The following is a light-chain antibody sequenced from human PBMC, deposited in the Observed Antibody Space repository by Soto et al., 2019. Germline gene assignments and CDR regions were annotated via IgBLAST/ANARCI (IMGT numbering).Light chain of an antibody. V-gene: IGKV1-5*03. CDR2: KAS. CDR1: QSINDW. Sequence: DIQVTQSPSTLSASVGDRVTINCRASQSINDWLAWYQQKSGKAPKVLIYKASSLESGVPSRFSGSGSGTEFTLTICSLQTEDFATYYCQQYGANSPWTFGQGTKVEIK. J-gene: IGKJ1*01. CDR3: QQYGANSPWT.